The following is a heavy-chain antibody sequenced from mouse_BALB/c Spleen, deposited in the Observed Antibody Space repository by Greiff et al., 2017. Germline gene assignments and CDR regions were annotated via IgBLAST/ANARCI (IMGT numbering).Heavy chain of an antibody. V-gene: IGHV1S137*01. J-gene: IGHJ4*01. CDR3: ARRDGKYAMDY. CDR2: ISTYYGDA. Sequence: VQLQQSGAELVRPGVSVKISCKGSGYTFTDYAMHWVKQSHAKSLEWIGVISTYYGDASYNQKFKGKATMTVDKSSSTAYMELARLTSEDSAIYYCARRDGKYAMDYWGQGTSVTVSS. CDR1: GYTFTDYA. D-gene: IGHD2-1*01.